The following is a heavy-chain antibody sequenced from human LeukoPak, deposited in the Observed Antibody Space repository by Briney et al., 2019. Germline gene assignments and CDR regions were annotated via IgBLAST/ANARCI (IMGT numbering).Heavy chain of an antibody. CDR3: ARRRWVFDY. V-gene: IGHV4-34*01. J-gene: IGHJ4*02. CDR1: GGSFSGYY. D-gene: IGHD6-13*01. CDR2: INHSGST. Sequence: PSETLSLTCAVYGGSFSGYYWSWIRQPPGKGLEWIGEINHSGSTNYNPSLKSRVTISVDTSKNQFSPKLSSVTAADTAVYNCARRRWVFDYWGQGTLVTVSS.